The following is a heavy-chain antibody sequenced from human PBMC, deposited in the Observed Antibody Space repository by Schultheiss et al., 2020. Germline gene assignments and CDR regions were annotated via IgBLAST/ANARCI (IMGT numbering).Heavy chain of an antibody. CDR1: GGSISSYY. J-gene: IGHJ4*02. CDR3: ARDGGGSATLDY. Sequence: SETLSLTCTVSGGSISSYYWSWIRQPPGKGLEWIGYIYYSGSTNYNPSLKSRVTISVDTSKNQFSLKLSSVTAADTAVYYCARDGGGSATLDYWGQGILVTVSS. V-gene: IGHV4-4*08. CDR2: IYYSGST. D-gene: IGHD2-15*01.